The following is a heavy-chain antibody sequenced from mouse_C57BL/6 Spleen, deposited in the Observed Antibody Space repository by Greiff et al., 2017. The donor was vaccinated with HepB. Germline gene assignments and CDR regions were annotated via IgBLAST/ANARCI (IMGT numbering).Heavy chain of an antibody. CDR3: ARHYEFDY. J-gene: IGHJ2*01. CDR1: GYTFTSYW. CDR2: IDPSDSYT. D-gene: IGHD2-4*01. Sequence: QVQLQQPGAELVRPGTSVKLSCKASGYTFTSYWMHWVKQRPGQGLEWIGVIDPSDSYTNYNQKFKGKATLTVDTSSSTAYMQLSSLTSEDSAVYYCARHYEFDYWGQGTTLTVSS. V-gene: IGHV1-59*01.